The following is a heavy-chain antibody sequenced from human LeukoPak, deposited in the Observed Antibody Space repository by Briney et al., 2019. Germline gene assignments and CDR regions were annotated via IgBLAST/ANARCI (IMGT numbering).Heavy chain of an antibody. Sequence: ASVKVSCKASGYTFTSYDLNWVRQATGQGLEWLGWINPNSGDTGYAQKFQGRVIMTRNTSITTAYMELSSLRSEDTAVYYCARGDAHYYESSGYDYWGQGTLVTVSS. CDR2: INPNSGDT. CDR1: GYTFTSYD. V-gene: IGHV1-8*01. J-gene: IGHJ4*02. D-gene: IGHD3-22*01. CDR3: ARGDAHYYESSGYDY.